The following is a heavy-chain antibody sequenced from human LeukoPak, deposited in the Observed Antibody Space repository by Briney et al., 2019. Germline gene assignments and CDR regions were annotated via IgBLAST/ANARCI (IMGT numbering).Heavy chain of an antibody. CDR2: LSGSGITT. CDR3: AKGIYSSGWSYFDY. V-gene: IGHV3-23*01. CDR1: GFTFSNSA. D-gene: IGHD6-19*01. Sequence: GGSLRLSCAASGFTFSNSAMSRVRQAPGKGLEWVSTLSGSGITTYYADSVKGRFTISRDNSKNTLYLQMNSLRAEDTAVYYCAKGIYSSGWSYFDYWGHGTLVTVSS. J-gene: IGHJ4*01.